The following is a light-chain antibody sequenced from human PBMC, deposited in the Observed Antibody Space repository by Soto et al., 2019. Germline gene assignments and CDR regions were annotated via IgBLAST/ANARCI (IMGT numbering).Light chain of an antibody. J-gene: IGKJ3*01. Sequence: DIQMTQTPSSLSASVGDLVTITCRASQDIGNYLAWFQLKSGEAPRSLIYTASHLHSGVPSRFSGSGSGTDFTRTISGLQPEDFATYYCQQYKTYPFAFGPGTKVEIK. CDR1: QDIGNY. CDR2: TAS. CDR3: QQYKTYPFA. V-gene: IGKV1-16*01.